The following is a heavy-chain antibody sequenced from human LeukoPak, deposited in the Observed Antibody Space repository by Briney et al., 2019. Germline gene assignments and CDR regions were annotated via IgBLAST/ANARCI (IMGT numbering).Heavy chain of an antibody. Sequence: GGSLRLSCAASGFTFSSYSMHWARQAPGKGLEWVAVISYDGSNKYYADSVKGRFTISRDNSKNTLYLQMNSLRAEDTAVYYCAREEYHTWAYSSSWYTGLSLDYWGQGTLDTVSS. J-gene: IGHJ4*02. D-gene: IGHD6-13*01. CDR2: ISYDGSNK. CDR1: GFTFSSYS. CDR3: AREEYHTWAYSSSWYTGLSLDY. V-gene: IGHV3-30*03.